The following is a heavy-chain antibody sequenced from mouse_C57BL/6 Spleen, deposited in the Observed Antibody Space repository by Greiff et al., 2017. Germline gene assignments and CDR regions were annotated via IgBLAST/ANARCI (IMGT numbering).Heavy chain of an antibody. V-gene: IGHV1-80*01. J-gene: IGHJ3*01. CDR1: GYAFSSYW. Sequence: QVQLKQSGAELVKPGASVKISCKASGYAFSSYWMNWVKQRPGKGLEWIGQIYPGDGDTNYNGKFKGKATLTADKSSSTAYMQLSSLTSEDSAVYFCARSDTTVVATPLPYWGQGTLVTVSA. D-gene: IGHD1-1*01. CDR3: ARSDTTVVATPLPY. CDR2: IYPGDGDT.